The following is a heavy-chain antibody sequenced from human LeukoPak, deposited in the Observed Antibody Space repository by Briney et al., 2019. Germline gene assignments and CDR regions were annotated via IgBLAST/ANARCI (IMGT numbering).Heavy chain of an antibody. CDR3: ARVGAAAGPEYFDY. V-gene: IGHV4-39*07. D-gene: IGHD6-13*01. J-gene: IGHJ4*02. Sequence: PSETLSLTCTVSGGSISSSSYYWGWIRQPPGKGLEWNGSIYYSGSTYYNPSLKSRITISVYTSKNQFYLKLSSVTAADTAVYYCARVGAAAGPEYFDYWGQGTLVTVSS. CDR2: IYYSGST. CDR1: GGSISSSSYY.